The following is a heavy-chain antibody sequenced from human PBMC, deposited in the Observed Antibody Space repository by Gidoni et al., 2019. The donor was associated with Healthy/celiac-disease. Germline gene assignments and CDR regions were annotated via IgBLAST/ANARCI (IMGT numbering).Heavy chain of an antibody. CDR3: ARGSHSSSWYYYGMDV. CDR1: GFTFSSYD. J-gene: IGHJ6*02. CDR2: IGTAGDT. Sequence: EVQLVESGGGLVQPGGSLRLSCAASGFTFSSYDMHWVRQATGKGLEWVSAIGTAGDTYYPGSVKGRFTISRENAKNSLYLQMNSLRAGDTAVYYCARGSHSSSWYYYGMDVWGQGTTVTVSS. V-gene: IGHV3-13*01. D-gene: IGHD6-13*01.